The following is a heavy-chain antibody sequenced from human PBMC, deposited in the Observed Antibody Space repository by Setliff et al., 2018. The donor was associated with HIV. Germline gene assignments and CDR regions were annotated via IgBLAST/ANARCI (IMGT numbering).Heavy chain of an antibody. CDR1: GDSINSGNYY. CDR2: TYYSGST. V-gene: IGHV4-31*03. CDR3: ASGIAAASPNYYYYFGMDV. D-gene: IGHD6-13*01. Sequence: SETLSLTCTVSGDSINSGNYYWSWIRQHPGKGLEWIGYTYYSGSTYYSPSLKSRVTISEDTSKNQFSLKLSSVTAADTAVYYCASGIAAASPNYYYYFGMDVWGQGTTVTVSS. J-gene: IGHJ6*02.